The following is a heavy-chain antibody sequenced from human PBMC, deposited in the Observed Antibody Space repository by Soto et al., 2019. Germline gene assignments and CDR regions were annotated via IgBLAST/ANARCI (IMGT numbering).Heavy chain of an antibody. CDR3: AKVSTTVTSPFDY. CDR2: ISYDGSNK. CDR1: GFTFSSYG. J-gene: IGHJ4*02. V-gene: IGHV3-30*18. Sequence: QVQLVESGGGVVQPGRSLRLSCAASGFTFSSYGMHWVRQAPGKGLEWVAVISYDGSNKYYADSVKGRFTISRDNSKNTLYLQMNSLRAEXXAVYYCAKVSTTVTSPFDYWGQGTLVTVSS. D-gene: IGHD4-17*01.